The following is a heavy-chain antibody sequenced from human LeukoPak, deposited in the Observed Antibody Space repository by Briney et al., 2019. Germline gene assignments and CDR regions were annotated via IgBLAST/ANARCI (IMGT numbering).Heavy chain of an antibody. V-gene: IGHV4-31*03. CDR2: IYYSGST. CDR1: GGSISSGGYY. J-gene: IGHJ5*02. D-gene: IGHD3-3*02. Sequence: SETLSLTCTVSGGSISSGGYYWSWIRQHPGKGLEWIGYIYYSGSTSYNPSLKSRVTISVDTSKNQFSLKLSSVTAADTAVYYCARAPPFLEGNWFDPWGQGTLVTVSS. CDR3: ARAPPFLEGNWFDP.